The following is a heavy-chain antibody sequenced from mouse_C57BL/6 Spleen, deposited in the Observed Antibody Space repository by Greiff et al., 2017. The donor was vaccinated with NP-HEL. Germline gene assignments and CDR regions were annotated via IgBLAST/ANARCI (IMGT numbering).Heavy chain of an antibody. CDR3: ARGVWGQYYFDY. CDR2: INPRNGGT. J-gene: IGHJ2*01. Sequence: QVQLQQPGTELVKPGASVKLSCKASGYTFTSYWMHWVKQRPGQGLEWIGNINPRNGGTNYNEKFKSKATLTVDKSASTDYMQLSSLTSEDSAVYYCARGVWGQYYFDYWGQGTTLTVSS. D-gene: IGHD4-1*01. V-gene: IGHV1-53*01. CDR1: GYTFTSYW.